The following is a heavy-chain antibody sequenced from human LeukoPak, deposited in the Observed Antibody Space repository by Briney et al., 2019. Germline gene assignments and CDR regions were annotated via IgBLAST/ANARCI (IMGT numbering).Heavy chain of an antibody. D-gene: IGHD2-15*01. CDR2: ISAYNGNT. V-gene: IGHV1-18*01. Sequence: ASVKVSCKASGGTFSSYAISWVRQAPGQGLEWMGWISAYNGNTNYAQKLQGRVTMTADTSTSTAYMELRSLRSDDTAVYYCARDPGYCSGGSCYAGGYYYGMDVWGQGTTVTVSS. CDR3: ARDPGYCSGGSCYAGGYYYGMDV. CDR1: GGTFSSYA. J-gene: IGHJ6*02.